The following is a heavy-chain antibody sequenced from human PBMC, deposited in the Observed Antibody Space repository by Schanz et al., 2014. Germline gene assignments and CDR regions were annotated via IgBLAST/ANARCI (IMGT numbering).Heavy chain of an antibody. Sequence: EVQLVESGGDLVQPGGSLRLSCAASGFMFSSFWMGWIRQAPGKGLEWVATIKQDGTEEKYVDSVRGRFTISRDNARDSLFLRMNSLRAEDTAIYYCTKPPPAYTSTWYTYYFDYWGQGTLVTVSS. CDR1: GFMFSSFW. V-gene: IGHV3-7*03. J-gene: IGHJ4*02. CDR2: IKQDGTEE. CDR3: TKPPPAYTSTWYTYYFDY. D-gene: IGHD6-13*01.